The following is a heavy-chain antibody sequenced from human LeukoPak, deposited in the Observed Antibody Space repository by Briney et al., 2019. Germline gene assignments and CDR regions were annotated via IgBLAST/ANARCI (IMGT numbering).Heavy chain of an antibody. CDR1: GVIISSYA. D-gene: IGHD3-9*01. Sequence: GGSLRLSCAASGVIISSYAMSWVRQAPGKGLERVSAINGRGDNTYYADFVKGRFTISRDNSKSTVYLQMNSLRTEDTAVYYCAKDRVSPGFNWFDPWGQGTLVTVSS. V-gene: IGHV3-23*01. CDR3: AKDRVSPGFNWFDP. CDR2: INGRGDNT. J-gene: IGHJ5*02.